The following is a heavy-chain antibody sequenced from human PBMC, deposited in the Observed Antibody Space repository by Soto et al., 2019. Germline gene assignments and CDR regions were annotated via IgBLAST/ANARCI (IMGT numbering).Heavy chain of an antibody. V-gene: IGHV1-69*12. CDR1: GGTFNSYA. J-gene: IGHJ3*02. CDR3: VRILDYYDSSQNLDI. CDR2: IIPIFGKP. D-gene: IGHD3-22*01. Sequence: QVQLVQSGAEVKKPGSSVKVSCKASGGTFNSYAITWVRQAPGQGLEWMGGIIPIFGKPNYAQKFQDRVTISAGESTVYLELSSLRSEDTAMFYCVRILDYYDSSQNLDIWGQGTMVTVSS.